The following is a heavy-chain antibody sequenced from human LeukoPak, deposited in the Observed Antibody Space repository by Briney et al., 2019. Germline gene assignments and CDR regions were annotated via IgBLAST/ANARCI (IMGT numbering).Heavy chain of an antibody. CDR1: GFTFSTYS. D-gene: IGHD2-8*01. V-gene: IGHV3-23*01. CDR3: AKDPNPAYCTNEECFIS. CDR2: ISDRGDRT. Sequence: GGSLRLSCAASGFTFSTYSMSWVRQAPGKGLEWVSVISDRGDRTGYADAVKGRFTISRDNSKNTLYLQMNSLRAEDTAVYYCAKDPNPAYCTNEECFISWGQGTLVTVSS. J-gene: IGHJ5*02.